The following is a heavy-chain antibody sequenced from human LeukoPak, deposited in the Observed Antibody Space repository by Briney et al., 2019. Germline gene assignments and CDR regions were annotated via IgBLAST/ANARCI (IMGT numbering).Heavy chain of an antibody. CDR1: GSTFSSYS. CDR3: ANAYCGGDCYPPHWYFDL. CDR2: ISSSSSTI. V-gene: IGHV3-48*04. D-gene: IGHD2-21*02. Sequence: GGSLRLSCAASGSTFSSYSMNWVRQAPGKGLEWVSYISSSSSTIYYADSVKGRFTISRDNAKNSLYLQMNSLRAEDTAVYYCANAYCGGDCYPPHWYFDLWGRGTLVTVSS. J-gene: IGHJ2*01.